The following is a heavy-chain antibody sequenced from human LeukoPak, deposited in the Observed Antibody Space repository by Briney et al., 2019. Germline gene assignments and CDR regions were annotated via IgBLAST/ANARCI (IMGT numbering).Heavy chain of an antibody. CDR2: INHSGST. V-gene: IGHV4-34*01. Sequence: PSETLSLTCAVYGGSFIGYYWSWIRQPPGKGLEWIGEINHSGSTNYNPSLKSRVTISVDTSKNQFSLKLSSVTAADTAVYYCARGRRGYSSGPWYYYYYYMDIWGKGTPVTVSS. D-gene: IGHD5-18*01. CDR3: ARGRRGYSSGPWYYYYYYMDI. CDR1: GGSFIGYY. J-gene: IGHJ6*03.